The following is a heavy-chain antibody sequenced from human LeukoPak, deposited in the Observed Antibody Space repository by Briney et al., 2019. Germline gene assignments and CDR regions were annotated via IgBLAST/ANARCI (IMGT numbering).Heavy chain of an antibody. CDR1: GYTFTGYY. D-gene: IGHD3-10*01. Sequence: GALVKASCKASGYTFTGYYMLWVRQAPGQGLGGLGWFNPNSGAAEYAPKFQGWVTMTRDTSISTAYMELSRLRSDDTAVYYCAREQMVRGVVSGSGRAPYYYYGMDVWGQGTTVTVSS. V-gene: IGHV1-2*04. CDR2: FNPNSGAA. CDR3: AREQMVRGVVSGSGRAPYYYYGMDV. J-gene: IGHJ6*02.